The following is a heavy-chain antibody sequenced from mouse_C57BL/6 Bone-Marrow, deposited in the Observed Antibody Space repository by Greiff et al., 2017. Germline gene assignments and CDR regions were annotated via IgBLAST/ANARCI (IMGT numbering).Heavy chain of an antibody. D-gene: IGHD1-1*01. CDR2: IDPSDSET. Sequence: QVQLQQPGAELVRPGSSVKLSCKASGYTFTSYWMHWVKQRPIQGLEWIGNIDPSDSETHYNQKFKDKATLTVDKSSSTAYMQLSSLTSEDSAVXYCARREYYYGSSPFAYWGQGTLVTVSA. CDR3: ARREYYYGSSPFAY. V-gene: IGHV1-52*01. CDR1: GYTFTSYW. J-gene: IGHJ3*01.